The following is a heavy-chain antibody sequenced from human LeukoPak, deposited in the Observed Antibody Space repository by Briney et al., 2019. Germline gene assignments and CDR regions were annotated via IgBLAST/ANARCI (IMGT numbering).Heavy chain of an antibody. CDR1: GYSISSGYY. CDR3: AKTTIFGVVRTGYYFDY. Sequence: SETLSLTCTVSGYSISSGYYWGWIRQPPGKGLEWIGSIYHSGSTYYNPSLKSRVTISVDTSKNQFSLKLSSVTAADTAVYYCAKTTIFGVVRTGYYFDYWGQGTLVTVSS. V-gene: IGHV4-38-2*02. D-gene: IGHD3-3*01. CDR2: IYHSGST. J-gene: IGHJ4*02.